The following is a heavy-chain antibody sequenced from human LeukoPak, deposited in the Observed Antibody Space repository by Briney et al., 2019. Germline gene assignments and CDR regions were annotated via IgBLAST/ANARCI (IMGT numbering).Heavy chain of an antibody. Sequence: GGSLRLSCAASGFTVSSNFMSWVRQAPGKGLEWVSSISSSSSYIYYADSVKGRFTISRDNAKNSLYLQMNSLRAEDTAVYYCARVCFGGSCYSGDYWGQGTLVTVSS. CDR3: ARVCFGGSCYSGDY. D-gene: IGHD2-15*01. V-gene: IGHV3-21*01. CDR1: GFTVSSNF. J-gene: IGHJ4*02. CDR2: ISSSSSYI.